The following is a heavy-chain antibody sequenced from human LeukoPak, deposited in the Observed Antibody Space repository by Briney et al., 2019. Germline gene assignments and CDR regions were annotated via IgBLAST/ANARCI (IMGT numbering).Heavy chain of an antibody. D-gene: IGHD1-26*01. CDR1: GFTFSSYA. Sequence: GGSLRLSCAASGFTFSSYAMSWVRQAPGKGLEWVSAISGSGGSTYYADSVKGRFTISRDNSKNMLYLQMNSLRAEDTAVYYCAKDPGSLSDAFDMWGQGTMVTVSS. CDR2: ISGSGGST. J-gene: IGHJ3*02. V-gene: IGHV3-23*01. CDR3: AKDPGSLSDAFDM.